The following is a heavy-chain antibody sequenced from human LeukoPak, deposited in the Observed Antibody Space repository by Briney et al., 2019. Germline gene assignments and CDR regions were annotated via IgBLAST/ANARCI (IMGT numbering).Heavy chain of an antibody. CDR3: ARRNIVDIVATTGLYYFDY. D-gene: IGHD5-12*01. V-gene: IGHV5-51*01. CDR2: IYPGDSDT. J-gene: IGHJ4*02. Sequence: PGESLQISCQGSGSTFTSYWIGWVRPLHGKGLEWMGIIYPGDSDTRDSPSFQGQVSISADKSISTAYLQWRSLKASDTDMYYWARRNIVDIVATTGLYYFDYWGQGTLVTVSS. CDR1: GSTFTSYW.